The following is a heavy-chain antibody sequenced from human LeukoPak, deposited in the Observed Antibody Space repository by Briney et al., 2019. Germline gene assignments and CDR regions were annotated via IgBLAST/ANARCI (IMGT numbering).Heavy chain of an antibody. V-gene: IGHV4-34*01. CDR1: GGSFSSFY. J-gene: IGHJ1*01. CDR2: INHGGST. Sequence: PSETLSLTRAVYGGSFSSFYWSWIRQPPGKGLEWIGEINHGGSTNYNPSLKSRVTISVDTSKNQFSLKLNSVTAADTAVYYCAYSSAHQQHWGQGSLVTVSS. CDR3: AYSSAHQQH. D-gene: IGHD3-22*01.